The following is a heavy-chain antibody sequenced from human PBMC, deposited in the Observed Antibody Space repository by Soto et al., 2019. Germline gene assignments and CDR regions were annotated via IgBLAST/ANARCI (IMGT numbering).Heavy chain of an antibody. V-gene: IGHV3-74*01. CDR3: ARLPNTSHQH. Sequence: EVQLVESGGGLVQPGGSLRLSCVASGFTFSSYWMHWVRHAPGKGLVWVSSISNDGSSTYANPVKGRFTLSRDNATNTLYLQMNSLRSIDTAVYYCARLPNTSHQHWGQGTLVSVSP. D-gene: IGHD3-3*01. J-gene: IGHJ1*01. CDR1: GFTFSSYW. CDR2: ISNDGSST.